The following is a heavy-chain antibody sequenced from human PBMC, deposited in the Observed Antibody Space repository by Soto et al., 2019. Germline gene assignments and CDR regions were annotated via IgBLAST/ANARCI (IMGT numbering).Heavy chain of an antibody. CDR3: ARGYYHNRALDF. J-gene: IGHJ4*02. D-gene: IGHD3-3*02. V-gene: IGHV1-2*07. CDR1: GYMFTAFY. Sequence: GASVKVSCKASGYMFTAFYMHWVRQAPGQGLEWMGWLNPNSCGTTYAHKFQGSVTMTRKNPITTPYMERTKLTSDDTALFFCARGYYHNRALDFWGQGSRVPVPS. CDR2: LNPNSCGT.